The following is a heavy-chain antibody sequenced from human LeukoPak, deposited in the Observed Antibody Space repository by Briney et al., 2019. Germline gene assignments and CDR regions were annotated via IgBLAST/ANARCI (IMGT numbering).Heavy chain of an antibody. V-gene: IGHV1-58*02. D-gene: IGHD3-3*01. CDR3: GFWSGYYTLDY. CDR2: IVVGSGNT. Sequence: ASVKVSCKASGFTFTSSAMQWVRQARGQRLEWIGWIVVGSGNTNYAQKFQERVTITRDMSTSTAYMELSSLRSEDTAVYYCGFWSGYYTLDYWGQGTLVTVSS. CDR1: GFTFTSSA. J-gene: IGHJ4*02.